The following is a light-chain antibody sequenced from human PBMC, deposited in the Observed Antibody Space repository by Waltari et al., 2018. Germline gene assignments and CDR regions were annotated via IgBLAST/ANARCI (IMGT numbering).Light chain of an antibody. CDR2: GAS. Sequence: VLLTPSSATLSLCPRRRATLSCSASQGVSSYLAWYQQKPGQAPRRLIYGASSRATGIPDRFSGSGSGTEFTLTISSLEPEDFAVYYCQNYSSSPFTFGPGTKLDIK. CDR1: QGVSSY. V-gene: IGKV3-20*01. CDR3: QNYSSSPFT. J-gene: IGKJ3*01.